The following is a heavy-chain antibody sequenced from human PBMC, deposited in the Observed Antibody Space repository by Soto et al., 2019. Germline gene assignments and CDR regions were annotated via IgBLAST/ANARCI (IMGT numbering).Heavy chain of an antibody. CDR3: AVGRGSCYDY. CDR2: INPNSGGT. V-gene: IGHV1-2*04. Sequence: QVQLVQSGAEVKKPGASVKVSCKASGYTFTGYYMHWVRQAPGQGLEWMGWINPNSGGTNYAQKCQGWVTMTRDTSISTAYMELSRLRSDDTAVYYCAVGRGSCYDYWGQGTLVTVSS. D-gene: IGHD2-15*01. J-gene: IGHJ4*02. CDR1: GYTFTGYY.